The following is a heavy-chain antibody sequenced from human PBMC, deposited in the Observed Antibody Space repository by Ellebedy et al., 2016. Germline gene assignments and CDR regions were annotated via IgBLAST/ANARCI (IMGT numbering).Heavy chain of an antibody. CDR3: ARDRSWGYGNDAFDI. CDR2: ISGSGGST. CDR1: GFTFSSYA. Sequence: GESLKISCAASGFTFSSYAMSWVRQAPGKGLEWVSAISGSGGSTYYADSVKGRFTISRDNAKNSLYLQMNSLRAEDTAVYYCARDRSWGYGNDAFDIWGQGTMVTVSS. D-gene: IGHD3-10*01. V-gene: IGHV3-23*01. J-gene: IGHJ3*02.